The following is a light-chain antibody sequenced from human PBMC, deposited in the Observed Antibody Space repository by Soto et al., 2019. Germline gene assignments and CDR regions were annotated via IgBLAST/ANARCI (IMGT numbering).Light chain of an antibody. CDR1: SSNIGAGYD. J-gene: IGLJ1*01. CDR3: QSYDSSLSGSLV. V-gene: IGLV1-40*01. Sequence: QSVLTQPPSVSGAPGQRVTISCTESSSNIGAGYDVHWYQQLPGTAPKLLIYGNSNRPSGVPDRFSGSKSGTSASLAITGLQAEDEADYYCQSYDSSLSGSLVFGTGTKLTVL. CDR2: GNS.